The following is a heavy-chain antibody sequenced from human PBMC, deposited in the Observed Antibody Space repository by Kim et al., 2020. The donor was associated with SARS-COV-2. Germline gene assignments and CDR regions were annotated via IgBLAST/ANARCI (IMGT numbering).Heavy chain of an antibody. D-gene: IGHD3-22*01. CDR1: GGSISSYY. Sequence: SETLSLTCTVSGGSISSYYWSWIRQPAGKGLEWIGRIYTSGSTNYNPSLKSRVTMSVDTSKNQFSLKLSSVTAADTAVYYCARSPYYYDSSGYYYSYYYYGMDVWGQGTTVPVSS. V-gene: IGHV4-4*07. CDR2: IYTSGST. J-gene: IGHJ6*02. CDR3: ARSPYYYDSSGYYYSYYYYGMDV.